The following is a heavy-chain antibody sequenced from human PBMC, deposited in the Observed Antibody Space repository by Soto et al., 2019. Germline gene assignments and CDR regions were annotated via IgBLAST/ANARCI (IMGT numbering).Heavy chain of an antibody. CDR1: GGSVSINIYY. CDR3: ARGYDYDSGGYLFDY. CDR2: IYYSGST. Sequence: PSETLSLTCSVSGGSVSINIYYWTWIRQHPGKGPEWIGHIYYSGSTYYNPSLKSRVTISLDMSKNQFSLKLTSVSAADTAVYYCARGYDYDSGGYLFDYWGQGTLVT. D-gene: IGHD3-22*01. V-gene: IGHV4-31*03. J-gene: IGHJ4*02.